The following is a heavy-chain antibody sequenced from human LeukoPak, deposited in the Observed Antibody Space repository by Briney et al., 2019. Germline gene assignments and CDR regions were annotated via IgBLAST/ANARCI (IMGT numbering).Heavy chain of an antibody. CDR2: ITTGATT. Sequence: GGSLRLSCEASGFTFSTHVMMWVRQAPGRGREGVSIITTGATTFYADSVKGRFAISRDNSKNTVYLQMNSLRADDTAMYYCANSGPGSGWSRCYFDFWGQGTLVTVSS. D-gene: IGHD6-19*01. V-gene: IGHV3-23*01. J-gene: IGHJ4*02. CDR3: ANSGPGSGWSRCYFDF. CDR1: GFTFSTHV.